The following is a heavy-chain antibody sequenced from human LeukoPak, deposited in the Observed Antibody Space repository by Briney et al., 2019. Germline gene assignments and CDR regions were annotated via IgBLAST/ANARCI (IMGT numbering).Heavy chain of an antibody. V-gene: IGHV3-30*03. CDR3: ARPQTTTVDLFDY. Sequence: GGSLRLSCAASGFTFSSYGMHWVRQAPGKGLEWVAVISYDGSNKYYADSVKGRFTISRDNSKNTLYLQMNSLRAEDTAVYYCARPQTTTVDLFDYWGQGTLVTVSS. J-gene: IGHJ4*02. CDR1: GFTFSSYG. D-gene: IGHD4-23*01. CDR2: ISYDGSNK.